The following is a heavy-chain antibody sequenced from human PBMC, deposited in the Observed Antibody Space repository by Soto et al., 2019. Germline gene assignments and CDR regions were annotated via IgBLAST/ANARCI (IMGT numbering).Heavy chain of an antibody. Sequence: QVQLVQSGAEVNKPGASVKVSCKASGYTFTSYGISWVRQAPGQGLEWMGWISIYNGNTNYAQKLQGRVTMTTDTSTSRAYMELRGLRSVDTAVYDCAGVDRSHDYGHYYCGMDGWGQGTTVTVSS. CDR3: AGVDRSHDYGHYYCGMDG. CDR2: ISIYNGNT. V-gene: IGHV1-18*01. CDR1: GYTFTSYG. J-gene: IGHJ6*02. D-gene: IGHD4-17*01.